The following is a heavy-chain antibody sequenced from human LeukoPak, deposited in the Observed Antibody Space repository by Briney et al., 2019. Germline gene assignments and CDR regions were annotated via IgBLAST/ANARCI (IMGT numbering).Heavy chain of an antibody. CDR2: IWYDGSNK. J-gene: IGHJ4*02. D-gene: IGHD4-11*01. V-gene: IGHV3-33*01. CDR3: ARAYSNYEFDY. Sequence: GRSLRLSCAASGFTFSSYGMHWVRQAPGKGLEWVAVIWYDGSNKYYADSVKGRFTISRDNSKNTLYLQMNSLRAEDTAVYYCARAYSNYEFDYWGQGTLVTVSS. CDR1: GFTFSSYG.